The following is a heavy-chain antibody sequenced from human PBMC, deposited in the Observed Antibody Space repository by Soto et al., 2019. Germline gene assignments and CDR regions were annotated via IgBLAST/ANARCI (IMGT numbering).Heavy chain of an antibody. CDR3: ARGPSCGGDCYLFDY. CDR2: INPSGGRT. V-gene: IGHV1-46*01. Sequence: QVLLVQSGAEVTRPGASVKVSCKASGYTFTSYYMHWVRPAPGQGLEWMAMINPSGGRTKYAQIFQGRVTLTRDTSTGTVDMELSSLTSEDTAIYYCARGPSCGGDCYLFDYWGQGTQVTVSS. CDR1: GYTFTSYY. J-gene: IGHJ4*02. D-gene: IGHD2-21*02.